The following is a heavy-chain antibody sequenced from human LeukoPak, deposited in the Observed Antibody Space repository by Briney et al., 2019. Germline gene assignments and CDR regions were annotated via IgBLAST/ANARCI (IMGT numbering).Heavy chain of an antibody. CDR1: GFTFSSYA. Sequence: PGASLRLSCAASGFTFSSYAMSWVRQAPGKGLEWVSAISGSGGSTYYADSVKDRFTISRGNSKNTLYLQMNSLRAEDTAVYYCAKNPTTVTSQEYYWGQGTLVTVSS. V-gene: IGHV3-23*01. D-gene: IGHD4-17*01. CDR3: AKNPTTVTSQEYY. J-gene: IGHJ4*02. CDR2: ISGSGGST.